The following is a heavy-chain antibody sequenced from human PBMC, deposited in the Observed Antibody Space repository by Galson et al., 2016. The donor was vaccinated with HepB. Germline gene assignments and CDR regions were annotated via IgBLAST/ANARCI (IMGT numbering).Heavy chain of an antibody. V-gene: IGHV3-11*01. D-gene: IGHD3-16*01. CDR3: ARRLTGYGMDV. CDR1: GFTFSDYY. J-gene: IGHJ6*02. CDR2: ISSSGRTI. Sequence: SLRLSCAASGFTFSDYYMTWIRQAPGKGLECISDISSSGRTIYYADSVRGRLTIPRDNAETSLYLLMNSLRAEDTAVYYWARRLTGYGMDVWGQGTTVTVSS.